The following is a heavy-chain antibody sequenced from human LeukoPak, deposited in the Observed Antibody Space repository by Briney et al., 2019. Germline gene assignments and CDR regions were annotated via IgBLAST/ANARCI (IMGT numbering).Heavy chain of an antibody. CDR3: ARYYCDGTNCPGIDY. V-gene: IGHV4-59*06. D-gene: IGHD2-2*01. CDR2: IYYSGST. CDR1: GGSISSYY. Sequence: PSETLSLTCTVSGGSISSYYWSWIRQPAGKGLEWIGYIYYSGSTLYNPSLKSRLSISVDTSKNQFSLRLTSVTAADTAVYYCARYYCDGTNCPGIDYWGQGTLVTVSS. J-gene: IGHJ4*02.